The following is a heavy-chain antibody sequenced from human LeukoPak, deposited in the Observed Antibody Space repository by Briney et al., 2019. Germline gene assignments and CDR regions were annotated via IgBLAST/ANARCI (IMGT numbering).Heavy chain of an antibody. CDR3: ARSDVADTAMVNFDY. CDR1: GFTFSSYG. CDR2: IWYDGSNK. D-gene: IGHD5-18*01. J-gene: IGHJ4*02. Sequence: QPGRSLRLSCAASGFTFSSYGMHWVRQAPGKGLEWVAVIWYDGSNKYYADSVKGRFTISRDNPKNALYLQMNSLRAEDTAVYYCARSDVADTAMVNFDYWGQGTLVTVSS. V-gene: IGHV3-33*01.